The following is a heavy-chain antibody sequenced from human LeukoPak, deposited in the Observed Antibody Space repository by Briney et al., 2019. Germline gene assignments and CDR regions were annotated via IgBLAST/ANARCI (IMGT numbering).Heavy chain of an antibody. D-gene: IGHD3-10*01. J-gene: IGHJ4*02. CDR1: GGSISSSSYY. Sequence: SETLSLTCTVSGGSISSSSYYWAWIRQPPGKGLEWIGNIYYNGNTYYNSSLKSRVTISVDTSKNQFSLRLSSVTAADTAVYYCARGIDYWGQATLVTVSS. V-gene: IGHV4-39*07. CDR3: ARGIDY. CDR2: IYYNGNT.